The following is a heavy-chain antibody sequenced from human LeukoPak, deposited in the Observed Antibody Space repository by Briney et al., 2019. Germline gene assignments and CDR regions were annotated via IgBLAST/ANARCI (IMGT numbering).Heavy chain of an antibody. CDR2: ISSNGANT. Sequence: QPGGSLRLSCSASGFTFSNYAMHWVRQAPGKGLEYVSAISSNGANTYYADSVKGRVTISRDNSKNTLCLQLSSLRVEDTAVYYCVKRYCSGGSCYQFDYWGQGTLVIVSS. D-gene: IGHD2-15*01. V-gene: IGHV3-64D*09. CDR3: VKRYCSGGSCYQFDY. CDR1: GFTFSNYA. J-gene: IGHJ4*02.